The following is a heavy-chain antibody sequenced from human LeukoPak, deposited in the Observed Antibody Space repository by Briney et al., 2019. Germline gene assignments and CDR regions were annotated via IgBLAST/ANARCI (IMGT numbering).Heavy chain of an antibody. V-gene: IGHV3-33*01. CDR2: IWYDGSNK. CDR3: ARRFGDYAFDI. Sequence: GGSLRLSCAASGFTFSSYGMHWVRQAPGKGLEWVAVIWYDGSNKYYTDSVKGRFTISRDNSKNTLNLQMNSLRAEDTAVYYCARRFGDYAFDIWGEGTVVTVSS. D-gene: IGHD3-10*01. CDR1: GFTFSSYG. J-gene: IGHJ3*02.